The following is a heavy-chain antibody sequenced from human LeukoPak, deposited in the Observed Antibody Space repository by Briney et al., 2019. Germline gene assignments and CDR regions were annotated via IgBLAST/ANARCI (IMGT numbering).Heavy chain of an antibody. CDR2: ITPEGNAP. Sequence: GGSLRLSCAVSGFTFSSYWVSWVRQAPGKGLEWVANITPEGNAPYCIESVRGRFTPSRHNAKNSLYLQMNSLRVEDTAVYFCARSPASGTAIGYWGQGTLVTVSS. CDR1: GFTFSSYW. CDR3: ARSPASGTAIGY. J-gene: IGHJ4*02. V-gene: IGHV3-7*01. D-gene: IGHD1-1*01.